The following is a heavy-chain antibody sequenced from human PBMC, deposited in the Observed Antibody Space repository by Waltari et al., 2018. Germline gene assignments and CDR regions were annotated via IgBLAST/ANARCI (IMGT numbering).Heavy chain of an antibody. CDR1: GFTVSSNY. CDR3: ARDRRIKLPRYYYGMDV. D-gene: IGHD1-7*01. V-gene: IGHV3-53*01. Sequence: EVQLVESGGGLIQPGGSLRLSCAASGFTVSSNYMSWVRQAPGKGLEWVSVIYSGGSTYDADSGKGRFTISRDNSKNTLYLQMNSLRAEDTAVYYCARDRRIKLPRYYYGMDVWGQGTTVTVSS. CDR2: IYSGGST. J-gene: IGHJ6*02.